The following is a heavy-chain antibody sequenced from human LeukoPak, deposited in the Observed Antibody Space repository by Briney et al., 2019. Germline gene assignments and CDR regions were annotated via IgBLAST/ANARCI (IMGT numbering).Heavy chain of an antibody. CDR1: GGSISSITYY. D-gene: IGHD1-7*01. V-gene: IGHV4-39*07. Sequence: SETLSLTCTVSGGSISSITYYWGWIRQPPGKGLEWVGHMYYRGNTFYNPSLKSRVTISVDTSKNQFSLKLRSVTAEDTAVYYCARLYGNYQNYFDYWGQGTLVTVSS. CDR3: ARLYGNYQNYFDY. CDR2: MYYRGNT. J-gene: IGHJ4*02.